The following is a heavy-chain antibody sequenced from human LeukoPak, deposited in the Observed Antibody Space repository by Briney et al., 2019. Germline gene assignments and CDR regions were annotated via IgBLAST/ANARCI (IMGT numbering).Heavy chain of an antibody. CDR2: ISYDGSNK. J-gene: IGHJ4*02. CDR3: ARVEMGTTMNF. CDR1: GFTFSSYG. V-gene: IGHV3-30*03. D-gene: IGHD5-24*01. Sequence: GGSLRLSCAASGFTFSSYGMHWVRQAPGKGLEWVAVISYDGSNKYYADSVKGRFIISRDNSKNTLYLQMNSLRAEDTAIYYCARVEMGTTMNFWGQVTLVTVSS.